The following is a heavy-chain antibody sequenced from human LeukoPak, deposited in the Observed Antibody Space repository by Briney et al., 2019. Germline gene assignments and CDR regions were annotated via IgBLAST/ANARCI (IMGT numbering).Heavy chain of an antibody. V-gene: IGHV4-4*07. CDR2: IFTSGKS. CDR3: ARQSASIYPLYFDY. J-gene: IGHJ4*02. D-gene: IGHD2/OR15-2a*01. Sequence: SETLSLTCTVSGGSISSYYWSWIRQPAGKGLEWIGRIFTSGKSNYNPSLKSRVTLSLDTSKNQFSLKLSSVTAADTAVYYCARQSASIYPLYFDYWGQGTLVTVSS. CDR1: GGSISSYY.